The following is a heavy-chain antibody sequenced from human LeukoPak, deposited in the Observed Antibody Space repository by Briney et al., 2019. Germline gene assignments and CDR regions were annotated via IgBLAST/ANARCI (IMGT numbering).Heavy chain of an antibody. V-gene: IGHV3-30*18. J-gene: IGHJ4*02. CDR3: AKDQGRSDY. CDR2: ISYDGSNK. Sequence: PGRSLRLSCAASGFTFSSYGMHWVRQAPGKGLEWVAVISYDGSNKYYADSVKGRFTISRDNSKNTLYLQMNSLRAEDTAVYYCAKDQGRSDYWGREPWSPSPQ. CDR1: GFTFSSYG.